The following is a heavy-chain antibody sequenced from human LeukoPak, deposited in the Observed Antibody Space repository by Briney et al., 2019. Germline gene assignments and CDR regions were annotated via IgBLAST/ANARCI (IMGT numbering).Heavy chain of an antibody. Sequence: GGSLRLSCAASGFTVSDAWMNWVRQAPGKGLEWVGLIKSKTNGGTRDYAAPVKGRFTISRDDSNNMLYLQMNSLKNEDTAVYYCARDFHRRYYDSSGYNAFDIWGQGTMVTVSS. D-gene: IGHD3-22*01. CDR1: GFTVSDAW. V-gene: IGHV3-15*01. J-gene: IGHJ3*02. CDR2: IKSKTNGGTR. CDR3: ARDFHRRYYDSSGYNAFDI.